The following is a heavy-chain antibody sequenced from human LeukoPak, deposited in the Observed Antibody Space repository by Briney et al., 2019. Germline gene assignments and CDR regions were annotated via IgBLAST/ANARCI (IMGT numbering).Heavy chain of an antibody. D-gene: IGHD3-3*01. CDR1: GFTFSSYG. J-gene: IGHJ6*02. V-gene: IGHV3-30-3*01. CDR2: ISYDGSNK. CDR3: ARDSRFLEWLLPPLVGMDV. Sequence: GTSLRLSCAASGFTFSSYGIHWVRQAPGKGLEWVAVISYDGSNKYCADSVKGRFTISRDNSKNTLYLQMSSLRAEDTAVYYCARDSRFLEWLLPPLVGMDVWGRGTTVTVSS.